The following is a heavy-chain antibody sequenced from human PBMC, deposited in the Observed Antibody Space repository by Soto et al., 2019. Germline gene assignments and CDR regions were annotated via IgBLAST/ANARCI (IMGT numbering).Heavy chain of an antibody. CDR1: GFTVSSNY. V-gene: IGHV3-53*01. D-gene: IGHD5-18*01. Sequence: EVQLVESGGGLIQPGGSLRLSCAASGFTVSSNYMSWVRQAPGKGLEWVSVIYSGGSTYYADSVKGRFTISRDNSKNTLYLQMNSLRAEDTAVYYCARDHVDTAMVYYYYGMDVWGQGTTVTVSS. CDR3: ARDHVDTAMVYYYYGMDV. J-gene: IGHJ6*02. CDR2: IYSGGST.